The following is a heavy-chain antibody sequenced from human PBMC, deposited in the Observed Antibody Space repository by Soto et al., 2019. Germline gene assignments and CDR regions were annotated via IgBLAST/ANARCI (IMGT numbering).Heavy chain of an antibody. Sequence: QMQLVQSGPEVKKPGTSVKVSCKASGFTFTSSAVQWVRQARGQRLEWIGWIVVGSGNTNYAQKFQERVTITRDMSTSTAYMELSSLRSEDTAVYYCAADRAYCGGDCPVDWGQGTLVTVSS. J-gene: IGHJ4*02. CDR2: IVVGSGNT. V-gene: IGHV1-58*01. CDR3: AADRAYCGGDCPVD. D-gene: IGHD2-21*02. CDR1: GFTFTSSA.